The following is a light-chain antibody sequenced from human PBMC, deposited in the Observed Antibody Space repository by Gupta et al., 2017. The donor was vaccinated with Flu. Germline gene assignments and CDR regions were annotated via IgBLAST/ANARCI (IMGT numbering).Light chain of an antibody. V-gene: IGLV2-14*01. Sequence: SLPIPCTGTSSDIGGYNYVSWYQHHPRKLPNLLLYEVTKRPSGVSNRFFGFKSGNTASPPISGLQAEDDAEDYCSSSTSRRTFVFGGGTRLTVL. CDR1: SSDIGGYNY. J-gene: IGLJ3*02. CDR3: SSSTSRRTFV. CDR2: EVT.